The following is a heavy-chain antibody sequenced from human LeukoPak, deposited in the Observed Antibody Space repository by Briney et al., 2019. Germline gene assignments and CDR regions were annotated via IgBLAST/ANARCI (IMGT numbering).Heavy chain of an antibody. V-gene: IGHV3-33*06. Sequence: GGSLRLSCAASGFTFSSYGMHWVRQAPGKGLEWVAVIWYDGSNKYYADSVKGRFTISRDNSKNTLYLQMNSLRAEDTAVYYCAKGRLWCSGGSGFSLSAGFDPWGQGTLVTVSS. CDR1: GFTFSSYG. CDR2: IWYDGSNK. D-gene: IGHD2-15*01. J-gene: IGHJ5*02. CDR3: AKGRLWCSGGSGFSLSAGFDP.